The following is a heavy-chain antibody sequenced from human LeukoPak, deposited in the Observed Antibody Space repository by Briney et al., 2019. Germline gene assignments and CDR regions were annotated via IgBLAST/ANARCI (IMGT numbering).Heavy chain of an antibody. V-gene: IGHV1-2*02. D-gene: IGHD2-8*01. CDR3: SIDLYGLASIWYFEL. J-gene: IGHJ2*01. Sequence: ASVKVSCKSSVYTFSGYFTHCGRQAPGQGLEWMGWINPNPGDTNYAQTFQGRLTMTRDMSISTAYMELSRLTSEDTAVYFCSIDLYGLASIWYFELWGRGTLVTVSS. CDR1: VYTFSGYF. CDR2: INPNPGDT.